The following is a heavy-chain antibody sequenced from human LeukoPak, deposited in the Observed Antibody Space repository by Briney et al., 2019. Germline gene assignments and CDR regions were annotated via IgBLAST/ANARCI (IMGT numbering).Heavy chain of an antibody. V-gene: IGHV3-23*01. CDR2: ISGSGSST. Sequence: GGSLRLSCAASGFTFSSYAMHWVRQAPGKGLEWVSGISGSGSSTYYADSVKGRFTLSRDYPKNTLYLQINSLRAEDTAVYFCAKYSGSYYYPPNWDSWGQGTLVTVSS. D-gene: IGHD1-26*01. CDR3: AKYSGSYYYPPNWDS. J-gene: IGHJ4*02. CDR1: GFTFSSYA.